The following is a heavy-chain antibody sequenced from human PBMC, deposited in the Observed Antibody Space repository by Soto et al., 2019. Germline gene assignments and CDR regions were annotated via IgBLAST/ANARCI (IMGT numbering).Heavy chain of an antibody. CDR3: PRTAVAGPITGFDY. J-gene: IGHJ4*02. CDR1: GGSISNSSYL. V-gene: IGHV4-39*01. CDR2: VSYSGST. Sequence: SETLSLTCTVSGGSISNSSYLWGWIRQPPGKGLQWIGSVSYSGSTYYNPSLKSRVTISVDTSKTQSSLRLSSVTAADTAVYYCPRTAVAGPITGFDYWGQGTLVTVSS. D-gene: IGHD6-19*01.